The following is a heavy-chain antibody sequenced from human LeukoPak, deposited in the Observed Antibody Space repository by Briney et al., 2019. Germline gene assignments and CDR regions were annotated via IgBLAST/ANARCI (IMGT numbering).Heavy chain of an antibody. Sequence: PGGSLRLSCAASGFTFSSYDMHWVRQATGKGLEWVSAIGTAGDTYYPGSVKGRFTISRENAKNSLYLQMNSLRAGDTAVYYCARGAAAGTGYFYYGMDVWGQGTTVTVSS. J-gene: IGHJ6*02. CDR1: GFTFSSYD. V-gene: IGHV3-13*01. D-gene: IGHD6-13*01. CDR3: ARGAAAGTGYFYYGMDV. CDR2: IGTAGDT.